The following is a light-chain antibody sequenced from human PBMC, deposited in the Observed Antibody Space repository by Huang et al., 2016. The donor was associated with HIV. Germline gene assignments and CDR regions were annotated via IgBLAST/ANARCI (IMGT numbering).Light chain of an antibody. Sequence: EIVMTQSPATLSASPGEGVTLSCRASQSVNSNLAWYQQQPGKAPRLLIYGASTRSIGIPARFSGSGSGTEFTLTISGLQSEDFAVYFCQHYDNWPPITSGPGTKVEIK. J-gene: IGKJ3*01. CDR3: QHYDNWPPIT. CDR2: GAS. CDR1: QSVNSN. V-gene: IGKV3-15*01.